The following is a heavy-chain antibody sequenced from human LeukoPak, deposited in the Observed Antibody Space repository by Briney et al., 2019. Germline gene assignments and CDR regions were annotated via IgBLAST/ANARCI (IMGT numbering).Heavy chain of an antibody. CDR2: IYSGGTT. J-gene: IGHJ4*02. D-gene: IGHD5-18*01. CDR1: GFTVSSNY. V-gene: IGHV3-66*01. CDR3: ARDQYSYAHAAH. Sequence: GGSLRLSCAASGFTVSSNYMSWVRQAPGKGLEWVSVIYSGGTTYYADSVKGRFTISRDNSKNTLHLQMSSLRAEDTAVYYCARDQYSYAHAAHWGQGTLVTVSS.